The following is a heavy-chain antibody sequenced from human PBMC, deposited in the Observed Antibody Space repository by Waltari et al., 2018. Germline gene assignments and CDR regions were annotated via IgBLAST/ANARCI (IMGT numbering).Heavy chain of an antibody. V-gene: IGHV4-38-2*01. CDR3: ARAGWELRSAFDI. J-gene: IGHJ3*02. D-gene: IGHD1-26*01. CDR2: IYHSGST. Sequence: QVQLQESGPGLVKPSETLSLTCAVSGYSISSGYYWGWIRQPPGKGLEWIGSIYHSGSTYYNPSLKSRVTISVDTSKNQFSLKLSSVTAADTAVYYCARAGWELRSAFDIWGQGTMVTVSS. CDR1: GYSISSGYY.